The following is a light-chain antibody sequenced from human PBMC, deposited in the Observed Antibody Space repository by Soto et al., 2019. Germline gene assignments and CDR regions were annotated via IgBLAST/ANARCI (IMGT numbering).Light chain of an antibody. V-gene: IGKV3-15*01. CDR1: QSVSSN. CDR2: GAS. CDR3: QQYNNRPPFT. J-gene: IGKJ3*01. Sequence: EIVMTQSPATLSVSPGERATLSCRASQSVSSNLAWYQQKPGQAPRLLIYGASTRATGIPARFSGSGSGTDFTLTISSLQSEDFAVYYFQQYNNRPPFTFGPGTKVDIK.